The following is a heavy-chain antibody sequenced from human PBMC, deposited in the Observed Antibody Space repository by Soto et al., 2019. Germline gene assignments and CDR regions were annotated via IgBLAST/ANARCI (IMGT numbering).Heavy chain of an antibody. CDR2: IYSGGST. D-gene: IGHD2-15*01. J-gene: IGHJ4*02. CDR1: GFTVSSNY. CDR3: ATAKLLLPRRLDY. V-gene: IGHV3-66*01. Sequence: EVQLVESGGGLVQPGGSLRLSCAASGFTVSSNYMSWVRQAPGKGLEWVSVIYSGGSTYYADSVKGRFIISRDDSKNTLFLQMNYLRAADTAGYYGATAKLLLPRRLDYWGQGTLVTVSS.